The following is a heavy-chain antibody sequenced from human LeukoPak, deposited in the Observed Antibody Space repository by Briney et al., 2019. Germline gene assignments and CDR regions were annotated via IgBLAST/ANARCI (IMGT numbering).Heavy chain of an antibody. D-gene: IGHD1-20*01. CDR3: ARIQITGTSLGFDP. CDR2: IKQDGSEK. Sequence: GGSLRLSCAASGFTFDDYGMSWVRQAPGKGLEWVANIKQDGSEKYYVDSVKGRFTISRDNAKNSLYLQMNSLRAEDTAVYYCARIQITGTSLGFDPWGQGTLVTVSS. V-gene: IGHV3-7*01. J-gene: IGHJ5*02. CDR1: GFTFDDYG.